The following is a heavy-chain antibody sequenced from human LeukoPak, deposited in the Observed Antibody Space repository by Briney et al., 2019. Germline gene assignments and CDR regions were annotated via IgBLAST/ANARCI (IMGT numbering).Heavy chain of an antibody. CDR3: AREEMGGIDY. Sequence: SEPLSLTCAVSGYSISSGYYWGWIRQPPGKGLEWIGSIYHSGSAYYNPSLKSRVTISLDTSKNQFSLKLSSVTAADTAVYYCAREEMGGIDYWGQGTLVTVSS. V-gene: IGHV4-38-2*02. J-gene: IGHJ4*02. CDR1: GYSISSGYY. D-gene: IGHD5-24*01. CDR2: IYHSGSA.